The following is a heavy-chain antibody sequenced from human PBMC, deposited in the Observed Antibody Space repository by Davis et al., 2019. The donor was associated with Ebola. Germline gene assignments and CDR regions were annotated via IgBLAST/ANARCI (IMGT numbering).Heavy chain of an antibody. J-gene: IGHJ4*02. CDR1: GYNFRNYW. CDR3: ARQEALYGSIDN. D-gene: IGHD2/OR15-2a*01. V-gene: IGHV5-51*01. CDR2: IFPGDSDT. Sequence: GESLKISCKAPGYNFRNYWIAWVRQMPGKGLECMAIIFPGDSDTKYSPSFHGQVTISADKSINTAYLQWSSLKASDSAMYYCARQEALYGSIDNWGQGTLVTVSS.